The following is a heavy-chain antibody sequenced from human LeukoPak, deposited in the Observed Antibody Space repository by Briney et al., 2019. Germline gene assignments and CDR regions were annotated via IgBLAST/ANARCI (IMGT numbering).Heavy chain of an antibody. J-gene: IGHJ6*03. CDR3: ARDHHSGSYYYYYMDV. V-gene: IGHV4-34*01. CDR2: INHSGST. D-gene: IGHD1-26*01. Sequence: SETLSLTCAVYGGSFSGYYWSWIRQPPGKGLEWIGEINHSGSTNYNPSLKSRVTISVDTSKNQFSLKLSSVTAADTAVYYCARDHHSGSYYYYYMDVWGKGTTVTVSS. CDR1: GGSFSGYY.